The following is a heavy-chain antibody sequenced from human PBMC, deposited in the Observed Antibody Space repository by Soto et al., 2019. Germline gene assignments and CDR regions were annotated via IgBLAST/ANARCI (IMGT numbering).Heavy chain of an antibody. CDR3: AKDRRAGGNYGFYSDF. D-gene: IGHD1-7*01. J-gene: IGHJ4*02. Sequence: PGGSLRLSCAASGFTFSSYGMTWARQAPGKGLEWASFSSATGAGTYYADSVKGRFTISRDNSKNTLYLQMTSLRADDTAVYYCAKDRRAGGNYGFYSDFWGQGALVTVSS. CDR2: SSATGAGT. CDR1: GFTFSSYG. V-gene: IGHV3-23*01.